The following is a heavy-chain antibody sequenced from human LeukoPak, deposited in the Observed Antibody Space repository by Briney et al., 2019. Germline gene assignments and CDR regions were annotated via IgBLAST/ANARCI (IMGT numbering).Heavy chain of an antibody. V-gene: IGHV4-38-2*02. J-gene: IGHJ4*02. CDR3: ARPLTRGYAYGRSDFDS. D-gene: IGHD5-18*01. CDR2: IHHSGTT. CDR1: GYSINSVYY. Sequence: SETLSLTCTVSGYSINSVYYWGWIRQPPEKVLEWIGSIHHSGTTYYNPSLKSRVTISMDTSRNQFSLKLTSVTAADTALYYCARPLTRGYAYGRSDFDSWGQGTLVTVSS.